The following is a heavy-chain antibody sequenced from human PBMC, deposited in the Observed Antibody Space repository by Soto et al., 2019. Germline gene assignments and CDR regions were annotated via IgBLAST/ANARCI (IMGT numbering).Heavy chain of an antibody. CDR2: INPSGGTT. CDR1: GYTFSSCY. V-gene: IGHV1-46*03. CDR3: ARAGTSGRRFDY. Sequence: GASVKVSCKASGYTFSSCYIHWVRQAPGQGLEWMGIINPSGGTTSYAQKFQGRVTMARDTSTNIVYMELSSLRSEDTAVYYCARAGTSGRRFDYWGQGTQVTVS. J-gene: IGHJ4*02. D-gene: IGHD2-8*01.